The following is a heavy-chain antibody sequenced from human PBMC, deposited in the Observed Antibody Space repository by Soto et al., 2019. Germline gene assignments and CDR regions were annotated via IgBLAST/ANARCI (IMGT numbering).Heavy chain of an antibody. J-gene: IGHJ4*02. CDR3: ARDGSSADYGD. D-gene: IGHD3-10*01. CDR1: GGSFSRNA. Sequence: SVKVSCKASGGSFSRNAIHWVRQAPGQGLEWMGGIIPMFPTTNYAQKFKGRVTITADESTTTAFMELRSLRSEDTAIYYCARDGSSADYGDWGQGTLVTVYS. CDR2: IIPMFPTT. V-gene: IGHV1-69*13.